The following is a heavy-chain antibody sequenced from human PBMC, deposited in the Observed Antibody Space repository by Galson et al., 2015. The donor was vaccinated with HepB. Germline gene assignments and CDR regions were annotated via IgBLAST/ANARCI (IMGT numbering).Heavy chain of an antibody. V-gene: IGHV3-49*04. D-gene: IGHD5-24*01. J-gene: IGHJ6*02. CDR3: ARLRRWLQYPLDYYYYGMDV. CDR1: GFTFGDYA. CDR2: ISSRPNGGTT. Sequence: SLRLSCAASGFTFGDYAMSWVRQAPGKGLEWVGFISSRPNGGTTEYVASVKGRFTISREHSKGIAYLQMNSLKTEDTAVYYCARLRRWLQYPLDYYYYGMDVWGQGTTVTVSS.